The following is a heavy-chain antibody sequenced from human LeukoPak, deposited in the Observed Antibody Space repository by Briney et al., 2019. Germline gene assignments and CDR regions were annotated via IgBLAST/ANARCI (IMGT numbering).Heavy chain of an antibody. J-gene: IGHJ6*02. V-gene: IGHV5-51*01. CDR1: GYSFTSYW. D-gene: IGHD3-10*01. Sequence: GESLKISCKGSGYSFTSYWIGWVRQMPGKGLEWMGIISPDDSETRYSPSFQGQVTISADKSISTAYLQWSSLKASDTAMYYCAREYGSGNYGMDVWGQGTTVTVSS. CDR3: AREYGSGNYGMDV. CDR2: ISPDDSET.